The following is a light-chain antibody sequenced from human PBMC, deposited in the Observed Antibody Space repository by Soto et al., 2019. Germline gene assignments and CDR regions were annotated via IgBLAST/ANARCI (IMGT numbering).Light chain of an antibody. CDR2: DAS. CDR1: QRVSRN. CDR3: QQYGSSYT. Sequence: DIVMTQSPATLSVSAGERATLSCRASQRVSRNLAWYQQKPGQAPRLLIYDASTRATGIPDRFSGSGSGTDFTLTISRLEPEDFAVYYCQQYGSSYTFGQGTKVDIK. J-gene: IGKJ2*01. V-gene: IGKV3-20*01.